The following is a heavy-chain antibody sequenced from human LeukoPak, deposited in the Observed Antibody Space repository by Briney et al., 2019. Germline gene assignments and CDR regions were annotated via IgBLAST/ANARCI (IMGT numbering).Heavy chain of an antibody. CDR1: GFTFDDYA. Sequence: PGGSLRLSCAVSGFTFDDYAMHWVRQVPGKGLEWVSGINWNSDSIGYADSVKGRFTTSRDNAKNSLYLQMNSLRAEDTALYYCARNQQQLGMDVWGKGTTVTVSS. V-gene: IGHV3-9*01. CDR2: INWNSDSI. D-gene: IGHD6-13*01. J-gene: IGHJ6*03. CDR3: ARNQQQLGMDV.